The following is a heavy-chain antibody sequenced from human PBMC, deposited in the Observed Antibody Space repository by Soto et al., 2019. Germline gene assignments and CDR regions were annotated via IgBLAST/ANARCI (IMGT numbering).Heavy chain of an antibody. J-gene: IGHJ1*01. CDR1: GFTFSSYA. D-gene: IGHD4-17*01. CDR2: ISGSGGST. Sequence: GGSLRLSCAASGFTFSSYAMSWVRQAPGKGLEWVSAISGSGGSTYYADSVKGRFTISRDNSKNTLYLQMNSLRAEDTAVYYCAKDEVESFETYGEILSWAQGTLVTVSS. V-gene: IGHV3-23*01. CDR3: AKDEVESFETYGEILS.